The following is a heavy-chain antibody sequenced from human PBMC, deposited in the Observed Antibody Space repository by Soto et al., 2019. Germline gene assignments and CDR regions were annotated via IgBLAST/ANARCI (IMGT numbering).Heavy chain of an antibody. CDR3: ASSNIAAAGFYYYGMDV. J-gene: IGHJ6*02. D-gene: IGHD6-13*01. CDR1: SGSIDNVYW. V-gene: IGHV4-4*02. Sequence: PSETLSLTCAVSSGSIDNVYWWSWVRQSPGKGLEWIGETSHDGVTNYNPSLEGRVTISIDTSKNQFSLELNSVTAADTAVYYCASSNIAAAGFYYYGMDVWGRGTTVTVSS. CDR2: TSHDGVT.